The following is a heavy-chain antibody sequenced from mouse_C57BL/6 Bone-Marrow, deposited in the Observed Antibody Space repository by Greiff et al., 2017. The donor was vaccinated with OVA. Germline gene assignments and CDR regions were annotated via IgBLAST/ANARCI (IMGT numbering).Heavy chain of an antibody. CDR3: ARQPDWFAY. V-gene: IGHV1-64*01. J-gene: IGHJ3*01. CDR2: IHPNSGST. Sequence: QVHLKQPGAELVKPGASVKLSCKASGYTFTSYWMHWVKQRPGQGLEWIGMIHPNSGSTNYNEKFKSKATLTVDKSSSTAYMQLSSLTSEDSAVYYCARQPDWFAYWGQGTLVTVSA. CDR1: GYTFTSYW.